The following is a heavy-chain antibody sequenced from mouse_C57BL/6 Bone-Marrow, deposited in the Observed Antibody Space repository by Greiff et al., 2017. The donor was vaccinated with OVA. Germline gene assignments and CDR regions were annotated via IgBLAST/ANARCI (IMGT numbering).Heavy chain of an antibody. V-gene: IGHV5-4*01. J-gene: IGHJ1*03. CDR2: ISDGGSYT. Sequence: EVMLVESGGGLVKPGGSLKLSCAASGFTFSSYAMSWVRQTPEKRLEWVATISDGGSYTYYPDNVKGRFTISRDNAKNNLYLQMSHLKSEDTAMYYCAREDDYDGDWYFDVWGTGTTVTVSS. D-gene: IGHD2-4*01. CDR3: AREDDYDGDWYFDV. CDR1: GFTFSSYA.